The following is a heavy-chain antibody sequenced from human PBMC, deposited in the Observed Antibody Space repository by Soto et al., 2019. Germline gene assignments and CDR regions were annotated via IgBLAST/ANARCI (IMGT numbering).Heavy chain of an antibody. CDR2: IRQDGSEK. Sequence: EVQLVESGGGLVQPGGSLRLSCAASGFTFSSYWMIWVRQAPEKGLEWVGNIRQDGSEKHYVESVKGRFTISRDNAKNSLYLQMSSLRADDTAVYYCARGGCSSTTCHRGDYWGQGTLVTVSS. D-gene: IGHD2-2*01. V-gene: IGHV3-7*03. CDR1: GFTFSSYW. CDR3: ARGGCSSTTCHRGDY. J-gene: IGHJ4*02.